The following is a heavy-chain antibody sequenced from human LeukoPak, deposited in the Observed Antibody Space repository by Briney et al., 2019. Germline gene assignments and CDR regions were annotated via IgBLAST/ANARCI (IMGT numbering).Heavy chain of an antibody. CDR3: ARARYSGSYWGHVYYMDV. V-gene: IGHV1-69*13. J-gene: IGHJ6*03. CDR1: GGTFSSYA. CDR2: IIPIFGTA. D-gene: IGHD1-26*01. Sequence: ASVKVSCKASGGTFSSYAISWVRQAPGQGLEWMGGIIPIFGTANYAQKFQGRVTITADESTSTAYMELSSLRSEDTAVYYCARARYSGSYWGHVYYMDVWGKGTTVTVSS.